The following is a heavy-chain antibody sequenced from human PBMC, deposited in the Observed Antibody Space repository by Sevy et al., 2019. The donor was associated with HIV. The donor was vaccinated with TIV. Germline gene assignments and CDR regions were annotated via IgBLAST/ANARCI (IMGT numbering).Heavy chain of an antibody. J-gene: IGHJ5*02. CDR3: AKDLPYIVVVPAAIGWFDP. Sequence: GGSLRLSCAASGFTFSSYGMHWVRQAPGKGLEWVAFIRYDGSNKYYADSVKGRFTISRDNSKNTLYLQMNSLRAEDTVVYYCAKDLPYIVVVPAAIGWFDPWGQGTLVTVSS. CDR2: IRYDGSNK. V-gene: IGHV3-30*02. D-gene: IGHD2-2*01. CDR1: GFTFSSYG.